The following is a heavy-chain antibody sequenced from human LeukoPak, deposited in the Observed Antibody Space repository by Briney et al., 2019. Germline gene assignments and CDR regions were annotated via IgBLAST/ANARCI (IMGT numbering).Heavy chain of an antibody. J-gene: IGHJ4*02. CDR2: IIPIFGTA. Sequence: SVKVSCKASGGTFSSYAISWVRQAPGQGLEWMGGIIPIFGTANYAQKFQGRVTITADESTSTAYMELSSLRSEDTAVYYCARAIVVVTAIPTYFDYWGQGTLVTVSS. CDR1: GGTFSSYA. D-gene: IGHD2-21*02. CDR3: ARAIVVVTAIPTYFDY. V-gene: IGHV1-69*13.